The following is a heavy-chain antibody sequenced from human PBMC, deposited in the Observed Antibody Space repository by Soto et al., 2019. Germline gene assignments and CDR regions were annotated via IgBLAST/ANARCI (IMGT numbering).Heavy chain of an antibody. Sequence: QVQLVESGGGVVQPGRSLRLSCAASGFTFSSYGMHWVRQAPGKGLEWVAVISYDGSNKYYADSVKGRFTISRDNSKNTLYLQMYSLRAEDTAVYYCAKEGGVYSSGWYYFDYWGQGTLVTVSS. CDR2: ISYDGSNK. V-gene: IGHV3-30*18. CDR3: AKEGGVYSSGWYYFDY. CDR1: GFTFSSYG. D-gene: IGHD6-19*01. J-gene: IGHJ4*02.